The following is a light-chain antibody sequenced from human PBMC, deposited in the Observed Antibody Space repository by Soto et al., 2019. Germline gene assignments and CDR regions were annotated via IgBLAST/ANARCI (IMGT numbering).Light chain of an antibody. Sequence: EIVMTQSPVTLSVFPWERATLSCRASQSVAATVPWYHQRPGQAPRLLISGASTRATGVPARVSASGSGTAFTLTITSLQSDDFGVYYCQQYADWPTTFGQGTRVEIK. CDR2: GAS. J-gene: IGKJ1*01. V-gene: IGKV3-15*01. CDR3: QQYADWPTT. CDR1: QSVAAT.